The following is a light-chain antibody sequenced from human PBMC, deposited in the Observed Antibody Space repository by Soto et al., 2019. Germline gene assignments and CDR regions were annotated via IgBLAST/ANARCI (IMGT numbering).Light chain of an antibody. Sequence: EIVLTQSPGTLSLSPGERATLSCRASQSVSSSYLAWYQQKPGQAPRPLIYAASRRATGIPDRFSGSGSGTDFTLTITGLEPEDFAVYYCQEYDGAPITFGLGTRLEIK. J-gene: IGKJ5*01. V-gene: IGKV3-20*01. CDR3: QEYDGAPIT. CDR1: QSVSSSY. CDR2: AAS.